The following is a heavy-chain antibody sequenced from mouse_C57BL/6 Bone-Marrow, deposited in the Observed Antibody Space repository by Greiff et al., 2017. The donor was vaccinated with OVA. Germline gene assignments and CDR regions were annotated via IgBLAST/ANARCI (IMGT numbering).Heavy chain of an antibody. Sequence: EVQLQQSGPELVKPGDSVKISCKASGYSFTGYFMNWVMQSHGKSLEWIGRINPYNGDTFYNQKFKGKATLSVDNSSSTAHMELRSLTSEDSAVYYCARYDYGSSYVEAYWGQGTLVTVSA. J-gene: IGHJ3*01. CDR1: GYSFTGYF. CDR3: ARYDYGSSYVEAY. CDR2: INPYNGDT. D-gene: IGHD1-1*01. V-gene: IGHV1-20*01.